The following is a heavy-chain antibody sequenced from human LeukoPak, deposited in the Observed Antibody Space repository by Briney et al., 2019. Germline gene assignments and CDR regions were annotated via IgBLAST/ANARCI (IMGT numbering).Heavy chain of an antibody. CDR2: IYYSGST. V-gene: IGHV4-39*07. CDR3: ARDGTIFGVVIRGWFDP. Sequence: SETLSLTCTVSGGSIRSSSYYWGWIRQPPGKGLEWIGSIYYSGSTYYNPSLKSRVTISVDTSKNQFSLKLSSVTAADTAVYYCARDGTIFGVVIRGWFDPWGQGTLVTVSS. CDR1: GGSIRSSSYY. D-gene: IGHD3-3*01. J-gene: IGHJ5*02.